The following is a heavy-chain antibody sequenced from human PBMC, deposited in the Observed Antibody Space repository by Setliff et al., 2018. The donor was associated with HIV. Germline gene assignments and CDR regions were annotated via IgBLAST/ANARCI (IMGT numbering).Heavy chain of an antibody. D-gene: IGHD1-26*01. CDR2: ISYDGSRI. V-gene: IGHV3-30*01. J-gene: IGHJ4*02. CDR1: GFTFSTFA. Sequence: PGGSLRLSCVASGFTFSTFAMHWVRQAPGKGLEWVSVISYDGSRISYADSVKGRFTISRDDSKNTLFLQLNTLRPEDTAVYYCARDDDATSHYSRFDYWGQGTPVTVSS. CDR3: ARDDDATSHYSRFDY.